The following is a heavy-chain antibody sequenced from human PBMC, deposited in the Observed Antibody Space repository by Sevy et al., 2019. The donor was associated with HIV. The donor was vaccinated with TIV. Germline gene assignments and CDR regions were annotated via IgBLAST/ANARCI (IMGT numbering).Heavy chain of an antibody. CDR2: IDYSGST. CDR3: ARVLSGRFYFDN. Sequence: SETLSLTCTVSGGSISSDYWSWIRQPPGKRLEWIGYIDYSGSTNYNPSLKSRVTISGDMSTSQFSLNLTSVTAADTAVYYCARVLSGRFYFDNWGQGTLVTVSS. V-gene: IGHV4-59*01. D-gene: IGHD1-26*01. J-gene: IGHJ4*02. CDR1: GGSISSDY.